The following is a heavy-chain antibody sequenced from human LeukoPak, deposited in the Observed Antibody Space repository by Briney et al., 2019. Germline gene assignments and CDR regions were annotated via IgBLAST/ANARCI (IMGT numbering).Heavy chain of an antibody. CDR2: IYYSGST. CDR1: GGSISSYY. D-gene: IGHD3-10*01. CDR3: AKDLTPPPLWFGEQNWFDP. Sequence: PSETLSLTCTVSGGSISSYYWSWIRQPPGKGLEWIGYIYYSGSTNYNPSLKSRVTISVDTSKNQFSLKLSSVTAADTAVYYCAKDLTPPPLWFGEQNWFDPWGQGTLVTVSS. V-gene: IGHV4-59*01. J-gene: IGHJ5*02.